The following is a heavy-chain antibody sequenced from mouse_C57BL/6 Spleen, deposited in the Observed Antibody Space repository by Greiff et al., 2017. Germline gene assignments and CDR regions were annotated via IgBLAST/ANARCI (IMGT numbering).Heavy chain of an antibody. CDR2: IDPSDSYT. V-gene: IGHV1-69*01. D-gene: IGHD3-2*02. CDR3: ARYPLSGYYAMDY. Sequence: VQLQESGAELVMPGASVKLSCKASGYTFTSYWMHWVKQRPGQGLEWIGEIDPSDSYTNYNQKFKGKSTLTVDKSSSTAYMQLSSLTSEDSAVYYCARYPLSGYYAMDYWGQGTSVTVSS. CDR1: GYTFTSYW. J-gene: IGHJ4*01.